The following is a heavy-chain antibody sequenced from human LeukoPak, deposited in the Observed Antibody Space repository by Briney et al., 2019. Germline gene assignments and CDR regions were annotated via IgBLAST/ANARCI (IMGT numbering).Heavy chain of an antibody. CDR3: ARVGTMVRGTRYGMDV. D-gene: IGHD3-10*01. CDR1: GCSISSYY. CDR2: IYYSGST. V-gene: IGHV4-59*01. J-gene: IGHJ6*02. Sequence: SETLSLTCTVSGCSISSYYWSWIQQPPGKGLEWIGYIYYSGSTNYNPSLKSRVTISVDTSKNQFSLKLSSVTAADTAVYYCARVGTMVRGTRYGMDVWGQGTTVTVSS.